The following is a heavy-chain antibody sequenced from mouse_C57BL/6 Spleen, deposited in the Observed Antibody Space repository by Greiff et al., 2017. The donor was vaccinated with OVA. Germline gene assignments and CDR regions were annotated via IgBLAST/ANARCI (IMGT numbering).Heavy chain of an antibody. J-gene: IGHJ2*01. D-gene: IGHD1-1*01. CDR3: ARSHYYGSRGLYYFDY. Sequence: QVQLQQSGAELVRPGTSVKLSCKASGYTFTSYWMHWVKQRPGQGLEWIGVIDPSDSYTNYNQKFKGKATLTVDTSSSTAYMQLSSLTSEDSAVYYCARSHYYGSRGLYYFDYWGQGTTLTVSS. CDR1: GYTFTSYW. V-gene: IGHV1-59*01. CDR2: IDPSDSYT.